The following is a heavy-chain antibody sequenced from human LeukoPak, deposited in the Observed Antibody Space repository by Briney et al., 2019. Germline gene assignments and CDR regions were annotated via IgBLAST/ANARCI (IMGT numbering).Heavy chain of an antibody. CDR3: AKDLTSYLENWFDP. V-gene: IGHV3-30*02. CDR1: GFIFISYG. J-gene: IGHJ5*02. CDR2: IRYDGSNT. Sequence: GGSLRLSCAASGFIFISYGMHWVRQAPGKGLEWVAFIRYDGSNTYYADSVKGRFTISRDNSKNTLFLHMNSLRVEDTAIYYCAKDLTSYLENWFDPWGQGTLVTVSS.